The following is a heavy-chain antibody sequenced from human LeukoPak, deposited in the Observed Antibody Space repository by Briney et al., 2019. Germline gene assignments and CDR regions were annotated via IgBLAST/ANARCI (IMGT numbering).Heavy chain of an antibody. J-gene: IGHJ6*04. V-gene: IGHV1-69*06. CDR2: IIPIFGTA. CDR3: AREGFGELGMDV. D-gene: IGHD3-10*01. CDR1: GGTCSSYA. Sequence: ASVKVSCKASGGTCSSYAISWVRQAPGQGLEWMGGIIPIFGTANYAQKFQGRVTITADKSTSTAYMELSSLRSEDTAVYYCAREGFGELGMDVWGKGTTVTVSS.